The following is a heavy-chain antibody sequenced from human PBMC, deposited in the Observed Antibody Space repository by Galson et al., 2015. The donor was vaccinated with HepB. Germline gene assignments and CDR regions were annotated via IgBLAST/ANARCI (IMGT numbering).Heavy chain of an antibody. CDR1: GFNFSSFS. J-gene: IGHJ4*02. V-gene: IGHV3-48*04. CDR3: ARQAVRTKDY. Sequence: SLRLSCAACGFNFSSFSMNWVRQAPGKGLEWVSYISSSSNIIYYADSVKGRFTISRDNAENSLYLQMNSLRAEDTAVYYCARQAVRTKDYWGQGTLVTVSS. D-gene: IGHD6-6*01. CDR2: ISSSSNII.